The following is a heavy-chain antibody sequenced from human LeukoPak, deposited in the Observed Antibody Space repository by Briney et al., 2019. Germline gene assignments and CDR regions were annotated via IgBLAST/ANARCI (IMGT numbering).Heavy chain of an antibody. V-gene: IGHV3-48*03. D-gene: IGHD6-13*01. Sequence: GGSLRLSCAASGFTFSSYEMNWVRQAPGKGLEWVSYISSSGSTIYYADSVKGRFTISRDNAKNSLYLQMNSLRAEDTAVYYCAREGASDSYSSSWYEWGEFDYWGQGTLVTVSS. CDR3: AREGASDSYSSSWYEWGEFDY. J-gene: IGHJ4*02. CDR1: GFTFSSYE. CDR2: ISSSGSTI.